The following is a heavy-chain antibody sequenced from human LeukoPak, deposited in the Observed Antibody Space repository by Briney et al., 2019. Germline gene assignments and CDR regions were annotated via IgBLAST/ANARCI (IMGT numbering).Heavy chain of an antibody. Sequence: SVKVSCKASGGTFSSYAISWVRQAPGQGLEWMGGIIPIFGTANYAQKFQGRVTITTDESTSTAYMELSSLRSEDTAVYYRARVANEETNWFDPWGQGTLVTVSS. CDR1: GGTFSSYA. J-gene: IGHJ5*02. D-gene: IGHD1-1*01. V-gene: IGHV1-69*05. CDR2: IIPIFGTA. CDR3: ARVANEETNWFDP.